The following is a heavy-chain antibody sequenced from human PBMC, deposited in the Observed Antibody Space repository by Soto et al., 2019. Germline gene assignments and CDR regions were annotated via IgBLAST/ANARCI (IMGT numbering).Heavy chain of an antibody. CDR3: ARGVGGIYCDFNWFDP. J-gene: IGHJ5*02. CDR2: INAGNDNT. Sequence: GASVKVSCKASGYTFTRYAMHWVRQAPGQRLEWMGWINAGNDNTKYSQKYQGRVTITRDTSASTAYMELSSLRSEDTAVYYCARGVGGIYCDFNWFDPWGQGTLVTVSS. V-gene: IGHV1-3*01. D-gene: IGHD4-17*01. CDR1: GYTFTRYA.